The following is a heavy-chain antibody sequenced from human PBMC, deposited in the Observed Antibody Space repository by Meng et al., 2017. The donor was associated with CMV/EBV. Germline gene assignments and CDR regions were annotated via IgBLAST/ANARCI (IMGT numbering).Heavy chain of an antibody. CDR1: GFTFSSNW. V-gene: IGHV3-7*01. CDR3: ARGYCSSTSCYVGYLGRAFDI. J-gene: IGHJ3*02. D-gene: IGHD2-2*01. CDR2: IKQDGSEK. Sequence: GESLKTSCAAAGFTFSSNWMSWVRQAPGKGLEWVANIKQDGSEKYYVDSVKGRFTISRDNSKNTLYLHMNSLRAEDTAVYYCARGYCSSTSCYVGYLGRAFDIWGQGTMVTVSS.